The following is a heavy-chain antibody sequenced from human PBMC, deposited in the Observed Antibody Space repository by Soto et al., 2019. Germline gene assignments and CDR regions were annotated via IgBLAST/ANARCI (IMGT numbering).Heavy chain of an antibody. D-gene: IGHD4-4*01. V-gene: IGHV4-31*03. Sequence: QVQLQESGPGLVRPSQTLSLTCSVSGGSISSGGYYWSWIRQHPGKGLEWIGYIYYSGDPYYNPSLKSRLTISLDPSKNHFSLKLSSVTAADTAVYYCARGDYSNYDRAFDIWGQGTMVNVSS. CDR2: IYYSGDP. J-gene: IGHJ3*02. CDR3: ARGDYSNYDRAFDI. CDR1: GGSISSGGYY.